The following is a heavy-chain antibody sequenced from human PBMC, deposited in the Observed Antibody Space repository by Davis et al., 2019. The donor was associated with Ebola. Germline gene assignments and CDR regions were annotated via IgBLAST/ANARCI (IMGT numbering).Heavy chain of an antibody. CDR1: GYTFTGYY. V-gene: IGHV1-2*04. CDR3: ARLIPAADGRDY. Sequence: ASVKVSCKASGYTFTGYYMHWVRQAPGQGLEWMGWINPNSGGTNYAQKFQGWVTMTRDTSISTAYMELSRLRSDDTAVYYCARLIPAADGRDYWGQGTLVTVSS. CDR2: INPNSGGT. D-gene: IGHD6-13*01. J-gene: IGHJ4*02.